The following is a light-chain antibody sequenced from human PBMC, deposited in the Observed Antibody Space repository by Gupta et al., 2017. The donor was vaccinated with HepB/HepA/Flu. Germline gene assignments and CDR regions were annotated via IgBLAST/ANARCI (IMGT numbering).Light chain of an antibody. CDR2: GDS. V-gene: IGKV3-20*01. CDR3: PQYATAPPS. J-gene: IGKJ4*02. Sequence: EIVLTQSPGTMSLFAGETATLSCRASQRLSTYSLAWYQQRPGQAPRRLTYGDSKRASGIPDRFTGRGFGSDLRLTIRRLESEDLAVYFCPQYATAPPSFGGGTRVE. CDR1: QRLSTYS.